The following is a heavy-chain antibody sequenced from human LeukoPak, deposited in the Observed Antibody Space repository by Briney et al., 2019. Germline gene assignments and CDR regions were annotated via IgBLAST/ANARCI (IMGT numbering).Heavy chain of an antibody. CDR2: INWDGGST. Sequence: PGGSLRLSCAASGFKFDDFGMSWVRQDPAKGLEWVSSINWDGGSTYYADSVKGRVTISRDNVENSLHLQMNSLRVEDTAVYYCATGGSGTYYKWGQGTLVTVSS. J-gene: IGHJ4*02. V-gene: IGHV3-20*04. D-gene: IGHD1-26*01. CDR1: GFKFDDFG. CDR3: ATGGSGTYYK.